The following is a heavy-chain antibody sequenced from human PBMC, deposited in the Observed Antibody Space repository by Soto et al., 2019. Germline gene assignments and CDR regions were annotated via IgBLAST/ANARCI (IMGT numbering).Heavy chain of an antibody. V-gene: IGHV3-9*01. J-gene: IGHJ3*02. CDR2: ISWNSGSI. Sequence: EVQLVESGGGLVQPGRSLRLSCAASGFTFDDYAMHWVRQAPGKGLEWVSGISWNSGSIGYADSVKGRFTISRDNAKNSLYLQMNSLRAEDTALYYCAKDWVHRLSGSSSWSPFDIWGQGTMVTVSS. D-gene: IGHD1-26*01. CDR3: AKDWVHRLSGSSSWSPFDI. CDR1: GFTFDDYA.